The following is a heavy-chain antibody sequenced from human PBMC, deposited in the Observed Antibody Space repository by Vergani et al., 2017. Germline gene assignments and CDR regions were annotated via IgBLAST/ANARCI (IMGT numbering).Heavy chain of an antibody. V-gene: IGHV3-30-3*01. CDR2: ISYDGSNK. CDR3: AREGSSWYGGLYYFDY. CDR1: GFTFSSYA. Sequence: QVQLVESGGGVVQPGRSLRLSCAASGFTFSSYAMHWVRQAPGKGLEWVAVISYDGSNKYHADSVKGRFTISRDNSKTTLYLQMNSLRAEDTAVYYCAREGSSWYGGLYYFDYWGQGTLVTVSS. J-gene: IGHJ4*02. D-gene: IGHD6-13*01.